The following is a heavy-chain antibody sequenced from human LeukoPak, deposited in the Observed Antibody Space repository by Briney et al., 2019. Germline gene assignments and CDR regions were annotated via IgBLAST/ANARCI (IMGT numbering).Heavy chain of an antibody. Sequence: RAGGSLRLSCAASGFTYSSYGRHCVRQAPGKGLEWVAVIWYDGSNKDYADSVKGRFTISRDNSKNALYLQMNSLRADDTAVYYFAIDRVTMIVVGCYFDLWGRGTLVTVSS. CDR3: AIDRVTMIVVGCYFDL. J-gene: IGHJ2*01. CDR2: IWYDGSNK. V-gene: IGHV3-33*01. D-gene: IGHD3-22*01. CDR1: GFTYSSYG.